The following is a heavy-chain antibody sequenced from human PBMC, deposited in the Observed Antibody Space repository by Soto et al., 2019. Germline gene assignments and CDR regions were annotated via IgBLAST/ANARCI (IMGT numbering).Heavy chain of an antibody. CDR3: ARRHYDFWSGFLWFDP. D-gene: IGHD3-3*01. Sequence: QVQLQQWGAGLLKPSETLSLTCAVYGGSFSGYYWSWIRQPPGKGLEWIGEINHSGSTNYNPSLKSRVTISVATSKNQFSLKLSSVTAADTAVYYCARRHYDFWSGFLWFDPWGQGTLVTVSS. V-gene: IGHV4-34*01. J-gene: IGHJ5*02. CDR1: GGSFSGYY. CDR2: INHSGST.